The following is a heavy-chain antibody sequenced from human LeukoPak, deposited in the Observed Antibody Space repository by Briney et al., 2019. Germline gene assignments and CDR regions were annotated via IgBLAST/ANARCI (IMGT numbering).Heavy chain of an antibody. CDR3: ARGGIAVAGLDY. CDR1: GDSVSSNSAT. Sequence: SQTLSLTCAISGDSVSSNSATWNWIRQSPSRGLEWLGRTYYRSKWNNDYAVSVKSRIIIDPDTSENQFSLQLNSVTPEDTAMYYCARGGIAVAGLDYWGQGILVTVSS. D-gene: IGHD6-19*01. CDR2: TYYRSKWNN. J-gene: IGHJ4*02. V-gene: IGHV6-1*01.